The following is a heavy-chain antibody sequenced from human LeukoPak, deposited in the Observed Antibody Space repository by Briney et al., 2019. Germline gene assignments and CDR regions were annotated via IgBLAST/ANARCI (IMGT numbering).Heavy chain of an antibody. V-gene: IGHV3-74*01. CDR3: ATFSINWGFFYFAY. D-gene: IGHD7-27*01. J-gene: IGHJ4*02. Sequence: GGSLRLSCAASGFSFSSYWMHWVRQAPGKGLVWVSRVNTDGSSTSYADSVKGRFTISRDNAKNTLYLQMNSLRTEDTAVYYCATFSINWGFFYFAYWGQGALVTVSS. CDR2: VNTDGSST. CDR1: GFSFSSYW.